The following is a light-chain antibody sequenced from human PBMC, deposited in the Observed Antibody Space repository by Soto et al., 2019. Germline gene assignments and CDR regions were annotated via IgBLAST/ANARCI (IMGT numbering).Light chain of an antibody. V-gene: IGKV4-1*01. Sequence: DFVMTQSPDSLAVSLGERATINCKPSQSVLSTSNNKNYLAWFQQKPGQPPKLLIYWASARKPGVPDRFIGSGSGTDFTLTITSLQAEDVAVYYCQQYHSDPITFGQGTRLENK. CDR2: WAS. J-gene: IGKJ5*01. CDR1: QSVLSTSNNKNY. CDR3: QQYHSDPIT.